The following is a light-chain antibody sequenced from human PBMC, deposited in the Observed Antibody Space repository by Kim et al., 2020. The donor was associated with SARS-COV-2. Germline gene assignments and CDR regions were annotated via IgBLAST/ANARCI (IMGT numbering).Light chain of an antibody. CDR1: KGVSRN. V-gene: IGKV3-15*01. J-gene: IGKJ4*01. CDR3: QQYNALPLA. CDR2: GSA. Sequence: VYPGESVVITCRASKGVSRNVAGYQQKGGQAARLLMYGSATRVSGGPDRFSGSGAGAEVTLTISSMQVEDVATYYCQQYNALPLAFGGGTKVDIK.